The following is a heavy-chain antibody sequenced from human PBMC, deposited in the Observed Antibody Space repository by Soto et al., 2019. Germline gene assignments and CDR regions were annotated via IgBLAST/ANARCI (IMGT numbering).Heavy chain of an antibody. Sequence: ASVKVSCKASGGTFSSYAISWVRQAPGQGLEWMGGIIPIFGTANYAQKFQGRVTITADKSTSTAYMELSSLRSEDTAVYYCARGRDGYNSYYFDYWGQGTLVTVSS. J-gene: IGHJ4*02. CDR2: IIPIFGTA. D-gene: IGHD5-12*01. CDR3: ARGRDGYNSYYFDY. V-gene: IGHV1-69*06. CDR1: GGTFSSYA.